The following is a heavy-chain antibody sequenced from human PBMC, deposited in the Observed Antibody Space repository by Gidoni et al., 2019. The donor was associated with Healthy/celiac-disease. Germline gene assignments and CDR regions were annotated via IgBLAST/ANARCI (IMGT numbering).Heavy chain of an antibody. V-gene: IGHV1-69*01. CDR2: IIPIVGTA. Sequence: QVQLVQSGAEVKKPGASVKVSCKASGGTFSSYANSWVRQSPGQGLEWMGGIIPIVGTANYAQKFQGRVTITADESTSTAYMELSSLRSEDTAVYYCARVKEGGSWFPGTYYFDYWGQGTLVTVSS. CDR3: ARVKEGGSWFPGTYYFDY. J-gene: IGHJ4*02. D-gene: IGHD2-15*01. CDR1: GGTFSSYA.